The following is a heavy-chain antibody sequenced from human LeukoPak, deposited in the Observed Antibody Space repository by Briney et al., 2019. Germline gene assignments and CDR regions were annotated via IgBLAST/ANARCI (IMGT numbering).Heavy chain of an antibody. Sequence: GGSLRLSCVASGFTFSNAWMTWVRQAPGRGLEWIGRIKSKTDGGTTDYAAPVKGRFTISRDDSKNTLYLQMNSLKTEDTAVYYCTTPLSIAAAEVFDPWGQGTLVTVSS. V-gene: IGHV3-15*01. CDR1: GFTFSNAW. CDR2: IKSKTDGGTT. D-gene: IGHD6-13*01. J-gene: IGHJ5*02. CDR3: TTPLSIAAAEVFDP.